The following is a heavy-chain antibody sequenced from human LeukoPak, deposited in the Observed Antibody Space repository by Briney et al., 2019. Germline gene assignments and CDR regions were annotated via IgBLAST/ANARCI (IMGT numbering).Heavy chain of an antibody. V-gene: IGHV3-23*01. Sequence: PGGSLRLSCAASGFTFSSYVMSWVRQAPGRGLEWVSTISGGGGTTHYADSVKGRFLISRDNSKNTLSLQMNSLRAEDTAVYYCARGHSSGWYYFDYWGQGTLVTVSS. CDR1: GFTFSSYV. CDR2: ISGGGGTT. D-gene: IGHD6-19*01. CDR3: ARGHSSGWYYFDY. J-gene: IGHJ4*02.